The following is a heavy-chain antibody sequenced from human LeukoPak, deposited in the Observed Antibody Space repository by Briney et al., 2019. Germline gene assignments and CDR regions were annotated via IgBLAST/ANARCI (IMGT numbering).Heavy chain of an antibody. CDR2: IFYSGSA. D-gene: IGHD3-10*01. CDR1: GGSISSGDYY. Sequence: TSQTLSLTCTVSGGSISSGDYYWNWIRQHPEKSLEWIGYIFYSGSAYYNPSLKSQVTISVDTSKNQFSLKLSSVTAADTAVYYCARGSTLIRGFDYWGQGTLVTVSS. CDR3: ARGSTLIRGFDY. J-gene: IGHJ4*02. V-gene: IGHV4-31*01.